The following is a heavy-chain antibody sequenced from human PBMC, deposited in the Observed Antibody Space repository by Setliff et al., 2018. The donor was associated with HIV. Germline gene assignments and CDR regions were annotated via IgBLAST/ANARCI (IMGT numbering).Heavy chain of an antibody. CDR3: TRAQIAAPRPFDY. V-gene: IGHV4-34*01. CDR2: VNHKGVA. D-gene: IGHD2-21*01. J-gene: IGHJ4*02. CDR1: GGAFSGYY. Sequence: NPSETLSLTCAVYGGAFSGYYWTWIRQSPGRGLEWIGEVNHKGVANYSPSLMRRATISADTSKNQFSLRLSSVTAADTALYFCTRAQIAAPRPFDYWGQGTQVTVSS.